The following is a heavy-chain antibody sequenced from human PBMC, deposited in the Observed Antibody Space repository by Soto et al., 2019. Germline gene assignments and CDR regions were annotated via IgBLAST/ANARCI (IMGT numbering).Heavy chain of an antibody. V-gene: IGHV3-30*18. D-gene: IGHD3-16*02. J-gene: IGHJ4*02. CDR1: GFTFSSYG. Sequence: PGGSLRLSCAASGFTFSSYGMHWVRQAPGKGLDWVAVISYDGSNKYYADSVKGRFTISRDNSKNTLYLQMNSLRAEDTAVYYCAKDIGESVNYIWGSYRFDYWGQGTLVTVSS. CDR2: ISYDGSNK. CDR3: AKDIGESVNYIWGSYRFDY.